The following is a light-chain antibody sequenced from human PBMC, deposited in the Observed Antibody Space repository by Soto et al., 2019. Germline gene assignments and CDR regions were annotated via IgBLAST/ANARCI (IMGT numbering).Light chain of an antibody. J-gene: IGLJ2*01. Sequence: QSALTQPASVSGSPGQSITISCTGTSSDVGGYNYVSWYQQHPGKVPKLMIYDVGNRPSGVSNRFSGSKSGNTASLTISGLQSEDEADYYCSSYTSTNTPLVFGGGTKVTVL. CDR3: SSYTSTNTPLV. V-gene: IGLV2-14*01. CDR1: SSDVGGYNY. CDR2: DVG.